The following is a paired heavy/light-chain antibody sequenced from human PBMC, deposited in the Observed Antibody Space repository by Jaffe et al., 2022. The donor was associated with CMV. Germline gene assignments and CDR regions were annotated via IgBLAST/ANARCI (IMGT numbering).Heavy chain of an antibody. V-gene: IGHV3-9*01. J-gene: IGHJ3*02. CDR3: AKDYYDSSGYYPRGSDAFDI. CDR2: ISWNSGSI. D-gene: IGHD3-22*01. Sequence: EVQLVESGGGLVQPGRSLRLSCAASGFTFDDYAMHWVRQAPGKGLEWVSGISWNSGSIGYADSVKGRFTISRDNAKNSLYLQMNSLRAEDTALYYCAKDYYDSSGYYPRGSDAFDIWGQGTMVTVSS. CDR1: GFTFDDYA.
Light chain of an antibody. J-gene: IGLJ3*02. Sequence: SYELTQPLSVSVALGQTARITCGGNNIGSKNVHWYQQKPGQAPVLVIYRDSNRPSGIPERFSGSNSGNTATLTISRAQAGDEADYYCQVWDSSTASVFGGGTKLTVL. CDR2: RDS. V-gene: IGLV3-9*01. CDR1: NIGSKN. CDR3: QVWDSSTASV.